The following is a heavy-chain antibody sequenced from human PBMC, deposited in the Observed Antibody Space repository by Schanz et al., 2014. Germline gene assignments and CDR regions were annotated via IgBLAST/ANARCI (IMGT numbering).Heavy chain of an antibody. D-gene: IGHD6-25*01. Sequence: EVQLVESGGGLVQPGKSLRLSCAASEFTFSTDAMSWVRQAPGKGLEWLSVISASGGDTYYADSVKGRFTISRDNSKNTLYLQMNSLRAEDTAVYYCAKVRYSSGWRGDYFDEWGQGTLVTVAS. CDR3: AKVRYSSGWRGDYFDE. CDR1: EFTFSTDA. V-gene: IGHV3-23*04. J-gene: IGHJ4*02. CDR2: ISASGGDT.